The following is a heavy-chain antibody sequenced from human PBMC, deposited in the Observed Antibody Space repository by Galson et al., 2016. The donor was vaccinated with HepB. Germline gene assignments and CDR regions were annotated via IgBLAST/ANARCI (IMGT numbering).Heavy chain of an antibody. CDR2: ISWNSGSI. CDR3: AKGGTPDDQTVNYAMDV. Sequence: SLRLSCAASGFTFGDYAMHWVRQAPGKGLEWVSGISWNSGSIDYADSVRGRFTLYRDNSKNTLYLQMNRLRAEDTAVYYCAKGGTPDDQTVNYAMDVWGQGTTVTVSS. D-gene: IGHD2-15*01. CDR1: GFTFGDYA. V-gene: IGHV3-9*01. J-gene: IGHJ6*02.